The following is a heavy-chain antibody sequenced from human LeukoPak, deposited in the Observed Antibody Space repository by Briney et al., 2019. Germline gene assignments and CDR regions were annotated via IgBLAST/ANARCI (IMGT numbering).Heavy chain of an antibody. Sequence: ASVKASCKASVYTFTSYDINWVREATGQGLECMGWMNPNSGNTGYAQKFQGRVTMTRNTSISTAYMELSSLRSEDTAVYYCARTYYGSGSYYGYWGQGILVTVSS. V-gene: IGHV1-8*01. CDR1: VYTFTSYD. J-gene: IGHJ4*02. CDR3: ARTYYGSGSYYGY. D-gene: IGHD3-10*01. CDR2: MNPNSGNT.